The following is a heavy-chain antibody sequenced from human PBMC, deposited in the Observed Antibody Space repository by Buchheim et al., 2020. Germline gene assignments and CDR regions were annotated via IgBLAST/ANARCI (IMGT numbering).Heavy chain of an antibody. Sequence: EVQLVESGGGLVQPGGSLRISCAAAGFPFSQDEMNWVRQAPGKGVEWVAAISGDSTTIYYAYSVKGRFTISRDNADNSLYLQMNSLRATDSAIYYCVKVYYYMDVWGKGTT. CDR2: ISGDSTTI. CDR1: GFPFSQDE. V-gene: IGHV3-48*03. CDR3: VKVYYYMDV. J-gene: IGHJ6*03.